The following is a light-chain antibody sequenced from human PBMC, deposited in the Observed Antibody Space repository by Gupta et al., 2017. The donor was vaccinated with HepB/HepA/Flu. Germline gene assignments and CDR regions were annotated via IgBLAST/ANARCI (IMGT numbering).Light chain of an antibody. Sequence: QSVLAQPPSVSGAPGHTVSIVCTGSTSNIGAGYNVHWYQQFRGTAPRLLLFGNNNRPSGAPDRFSGTKSGTFASLAITGLQAEDEADYYCQSYDSSLRGSVFGGGTKLSVL. CDR2: GNN. V-gene: IGLV1-40*01. J-gene: IGLJ2*01. CDR3: QSYDSSLRGSV. CDR1: TSNIGAGYN.